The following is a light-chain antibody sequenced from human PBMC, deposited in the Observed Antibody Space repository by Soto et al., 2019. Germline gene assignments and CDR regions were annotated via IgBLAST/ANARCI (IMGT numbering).Light chain of an antibody. Sequence: IQLTQSPSSLSASVGDRVTITCRASQGISNYLVWYQQKSGKAPKLLIYAASTLQSGVPSRFGGSGSGTDFTLTIGSLQPEDFATYCCQQLNSYPPLTFGGGTKVAIK. J-gene: IGKJ4*01. CDR3: QQLNSYPPLT. V-gene: IGKV1-9*01. CDR1: QGISNY. CDR2: AAS.